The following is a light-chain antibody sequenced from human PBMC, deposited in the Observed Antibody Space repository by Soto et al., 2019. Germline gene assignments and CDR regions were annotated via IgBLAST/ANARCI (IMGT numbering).Light chain of an antibody. CDR3: GSWDSSLSAYV. CDR2: DDN. CDR1: SSNIGGNS. J-gene: IGLJ1*01. V-gene: IGLV1-51*01. Sequence: QSVLTQPPSVSAAPGQKVTISCSGSSSNIGGNSVSWYQQPPGTAPELLIYDDNKRPSGIPDRFSGSKSGTSATLGITGFQTGDEADYYCGSWDSSLSAYVFGTGTKVTVL.